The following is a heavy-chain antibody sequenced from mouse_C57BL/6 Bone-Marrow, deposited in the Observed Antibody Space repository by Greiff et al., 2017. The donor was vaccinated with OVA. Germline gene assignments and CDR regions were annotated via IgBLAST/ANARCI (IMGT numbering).Heavy chain of an antibody. J-gene: IGHJ1*03. Sequence: EVQLVESGGGLVQPGGSLSLSCAASGFTFTDYYMSWVRQPPGKALEWLGFIRNKANGYTTEYSASVKGRFTISRNNSQSILYLQMNARRAEDSPTDYCARYYDGGSYSYIDVWGTGTTVTVSS. CDR3: ARYYDGGSYSYIDV. CDR1: GFTFTDYY. CDR2: IRNKANGYTT. V-gene: IGHV7-3*01. D-gene: IGHD1-1*01.